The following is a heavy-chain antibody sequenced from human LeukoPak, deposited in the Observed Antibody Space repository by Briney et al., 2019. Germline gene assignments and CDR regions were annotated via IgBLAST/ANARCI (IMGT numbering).Heavy chain of an antibody. J-gene: IGHJ4*02. V-gene: IGHV3-23*01. CDR3: APDLRGAAWSLDY. Sequence: GGSLRLSCAASGFTFRNYGMSWVRQAPGKGLERVSVVSDSGSSAYYTDSVKGRFTISRDNSKNTLYLQMNSLRAEGTAVYYCAPDLRGAAWSLDYWGQGTLVTVSS. CDR1: GFTFRNYG. D-gene: IGHD2-15*01. CDR2: VSDSGSSA.